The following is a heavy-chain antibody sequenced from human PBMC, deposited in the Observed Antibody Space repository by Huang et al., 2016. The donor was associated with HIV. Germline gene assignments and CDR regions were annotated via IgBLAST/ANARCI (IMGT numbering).Heavy chain of an antibody. V-gene: IGHV3-30-3*01. CDR3: ARGGPYYYDSSGYLVSAFDI. D-gene: IGHD3-22*01. CDR2: ISYDGSKR. J-gene: IGHJ3*02. Sequence: QVQLVESGGGVVQPGRSLRLSCAASGFTFSSYAMHWVRQAPGKGLEWVAVISYDGSKRYYADSVKGRFTISRDNSKNSLYLQMNSRRAEDTAVYYWARGGPYYYDSSGYLVSAFDIWGQGTMVTVSS. CDR1: GFTFSSYA.